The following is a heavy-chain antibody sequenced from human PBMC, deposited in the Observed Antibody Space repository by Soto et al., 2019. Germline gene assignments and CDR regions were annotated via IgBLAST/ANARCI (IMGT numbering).Heavy chain of an antibody. CDR3: ARDDSSGYYSVSFAFDI. CDR2: IIPIFGTA. D-gene: IGHD3-22*01. J-gene: IGHJ3*02. CDR1: GGTFSSYA. Sequence: ASVKVSCKASGGTFSSYAISWVRQAPGQGLEWMGGIIPIFGTADYAQKFQGRVTMTRDTSTSTVYMELSSLRSEDTAVYYCARDDSSGYYSVSFAFDIWGQGTMVTVSS. V-gene: IGHV1-69*05.